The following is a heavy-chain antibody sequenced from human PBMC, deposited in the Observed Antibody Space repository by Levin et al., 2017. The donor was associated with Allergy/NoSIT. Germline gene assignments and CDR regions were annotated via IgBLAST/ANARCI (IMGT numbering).Heavy chain of an antibody. Sequence: GESLKISCTASGFTFGDYAMSWFRQAPGKGLEWVGFIRSKAYGGTTEYAASVKGRFTISRDDSKSIAYLQMNSLKTEDTAVYYCTSYGDYVFERGLATRGAFDIWGQGTMVTVSS. D-gene: IGHD4-17*01. V-gene: IGHV3-49*03. CDR1: GFTFGDYA. CDR3: TSYGDYVFERGLATRGAFDI. J-gene: IGHJ3*02. CDR2: IRSKAYGGTT.